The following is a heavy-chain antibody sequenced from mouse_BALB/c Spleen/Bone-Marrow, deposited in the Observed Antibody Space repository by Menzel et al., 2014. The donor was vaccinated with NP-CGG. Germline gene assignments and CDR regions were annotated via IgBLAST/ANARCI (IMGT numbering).Heavy chain of an antibody. CDR2: IDPANGNT. D-gene: IGHD1-1*02. CDR1: GFNIKDTY. V-gene: IGHV14-3*02. Sequence: EVKVVESGAELVKPGASVKLSCTASGFNIKDTYMHWVKQRPEQGLEWIGRIDPANGNTKYDPKFQGKATITADTSSNTAYLQLGSLTSEDTAVYYCARVKLWSYAMDYWGQGTSVTVSS. CDR3: ARVKLWSYAMDY. J-gene: IGHJ4*01.